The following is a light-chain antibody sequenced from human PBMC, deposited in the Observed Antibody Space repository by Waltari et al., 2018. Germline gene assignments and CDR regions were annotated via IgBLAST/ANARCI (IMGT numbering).Light chain of an antibody. Sequence: PPSVSGAPGQRVTISCTGSGSNIGAGYDVHWYQQLPRAAPKLLIYGSSTRPLGVPDRFFGSTSGTSASLAITGLQAEDEADYYCQSYDTSLSVVFGGGTKLTVL. V-gene: IGLV1-40*01. CDR1: GSNIGAGYD. CDR3: QSYDTSLSVV. J-gene: IGLJ3*02. CDR2: GSS.